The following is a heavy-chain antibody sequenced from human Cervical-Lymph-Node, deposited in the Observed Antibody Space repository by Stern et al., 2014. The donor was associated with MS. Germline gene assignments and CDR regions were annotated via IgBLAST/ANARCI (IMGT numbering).Heavy chain of an antibody. V-gene: IGHV1-69*09. Sequence: VQLLESGAAVKKPGSSVKVSCEASGGTFSSYALRWVRQAPGQGLEWMGRIIPILGITNYAQKVQGRFTITEDKSTNVVYLELIGLASDDSAVYYCARGGRILYPYYFDSWGQGTLVTVSS. CDR1: GGTFSSYA. CDR2: IIPILGIT. D-gene: IGHD2-8*01. J-gene: IGHJ4*02. CDR3: ARGGRILYPYYFDS.